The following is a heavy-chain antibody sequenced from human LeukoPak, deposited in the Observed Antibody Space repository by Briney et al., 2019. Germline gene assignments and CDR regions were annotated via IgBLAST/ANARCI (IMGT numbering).Heavy chain of an antibody. CDR2: IYPRDGST. V-gene: IGHV1-46*01. CDR3: ARDQEGFDY. CDR1: GYTFTSNY. Sequence: ASVKVSCKASGYTFTSNYIHWVRQDPGQGLEWMGMIYPRDGSTSYAQKFQGRVTVTRDTSTSTVHMELSGLRSEDTAVYYCARDQEGFDYWGQGTLVTVSS. J-gene: IGHJ4*02.